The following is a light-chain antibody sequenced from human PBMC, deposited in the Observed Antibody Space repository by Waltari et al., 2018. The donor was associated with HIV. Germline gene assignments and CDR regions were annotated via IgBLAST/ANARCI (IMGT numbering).Light chain of an antibody. V-gene: IGKV3-20*01. Sequence: EIVLTQSQGTMSLSPGERATLSCRASQTIGSSYLAWYQQKPGQAPRLLIFGASTRATGIPDRFSGSGAGTDFTLTISRLEPEDFAVYYCQHFGSSRTFGQGTKVEIK. CDR2: GAS. CDR3: QHFGSSRT. J-gene: IGKJ1*01. CDR1: QTIGSSY.